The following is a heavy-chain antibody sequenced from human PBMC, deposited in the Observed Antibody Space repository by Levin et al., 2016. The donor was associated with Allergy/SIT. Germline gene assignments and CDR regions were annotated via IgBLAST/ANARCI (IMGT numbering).Heavy chain of an antibody. CDR2: INPSGGST. CDR1: GYNFISYY. D-gene: IGHD3-16*01. J-gene: IGHJ4*02. Sequence: ASVKVSCKASGYNFISYYMHWVRQAPGQGLEWMGMINPSGGSTSYAQKFQGRVTMTRDTSTTTVYMELSSLRSEDTAVYYCARTYTRDAALDYWGQGTLVTVSS. V-gene: IGHV1-46*01. CDR3: ARTYTRDAALDY.